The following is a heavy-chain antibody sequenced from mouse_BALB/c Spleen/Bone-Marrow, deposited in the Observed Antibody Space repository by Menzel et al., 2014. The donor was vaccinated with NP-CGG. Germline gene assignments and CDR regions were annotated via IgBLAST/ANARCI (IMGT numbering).Heavy chain of an antibody. Sequence: EVQGVESGGGLVQPGGSLKLSCAASGFDFSRYWMSWVRQAPGKGLEWIGEINPDSNTINYTPSLKDKFIIPRDNAKNTLYLQMSKVRSEDTALYYCSRLGYYGGFAYWGQGTLVTVSA. CDR2: INPDSNTI. CDR3: SRLGYYGGFAY. D-gene: IGHD2-3*01. V-gene: IGHV4-1*02. J-gene: IGHJ3*01. CDR1: GFDFSRYW.